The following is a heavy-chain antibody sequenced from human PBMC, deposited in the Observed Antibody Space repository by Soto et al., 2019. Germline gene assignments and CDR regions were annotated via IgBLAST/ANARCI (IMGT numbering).Heavy chain of an antibody. V-gene: IGHV1-69*09. J-gene: IGHJ6*02. Sequence: QVQLVQSGTEVTKPGSSVKVSCKASGGTFSSSGFSWVRQAPGQGLEWMGMIVPSLDTTKYAQKFQARVTITADQFTSTAYMELSSLRSEDTAVYYCARCPQPRGTADPYDVDVWGQGTRVIVSS. CDR2: IVPSLDTT. CDR1: GGTFSSSG. CDR3: ARCPQPRGTADPYDVDV. D-gene: IGHD2-21*02.